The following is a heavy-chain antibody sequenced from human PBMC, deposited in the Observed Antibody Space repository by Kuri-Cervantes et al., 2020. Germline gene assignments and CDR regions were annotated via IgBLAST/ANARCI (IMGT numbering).Heavy chain of an antibody. CDR2: ISWNSGSI. Sequence: SLKISCAASGFTFDDYAMHWVRQAPGKGLEWVSGISWNSGSIGYADSVKGRFTISRDNAKNSLYLQMNSLRAEDTALYYCARERKYDFWSGYFAPYYYGMDVWGQGTTVTVSS. V-gene: IGHV3-9*01. CDR1: GFTFDDYA. D-gene: IGHD3-3*01. CDR3: ARERKYDFWSGYFAPYYYGMDV. J-gene: IGHJ6*02.